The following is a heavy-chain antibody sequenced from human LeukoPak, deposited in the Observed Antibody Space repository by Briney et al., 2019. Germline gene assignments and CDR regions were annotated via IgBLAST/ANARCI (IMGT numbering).Heavy chain of an antibody. J-gene: IGHJ4*02. CDR1: GFTFSSYG. V-gene: IGHV3-30*03. Sequence: GGSLRLSCAASGFTFSSYGMHWVRQAPGKGLEWVAVISYDGSNKYYADSVKGRFTISRDNSKNTLYLQMNSLRAEDTAVYYCAWELLEYWGQGTLVTVSS. CDR3: AWELLEY. CDR2: ISYDGSNK. D-gene: IGHD2-15*01.